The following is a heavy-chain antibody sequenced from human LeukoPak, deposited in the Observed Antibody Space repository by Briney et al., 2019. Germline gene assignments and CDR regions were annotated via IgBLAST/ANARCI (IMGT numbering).Heavy chain of an antibody. CDR3: ARGGRDFWSGYLDWFDP. CDR1: GGSISSGDYY. D-gene: IGHD3-3*01. Sequence: SQTLSLTCTVSGGSISSGDYYWSWIRQPPGKGLEWIGYIYYSGSTYYNPSLKSRVTISVDRSKNQFSLKLSSVTAADTAVYYCARGGRDFWSGYLDWFDPWGQGTLVTVSS. J-gene: IGHJ5*02. CDR2: IYYSGST. V-gene: IGHV4-30-4*01.